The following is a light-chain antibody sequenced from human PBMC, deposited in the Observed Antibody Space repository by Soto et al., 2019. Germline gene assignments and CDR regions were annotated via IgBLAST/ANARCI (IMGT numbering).Light chain of an antibody. CDR2: AAS. CDR3: QQSYSTPWT. J-gene: IGKJ1*01. Sequence: DIQMTQSPSSLSSSVGDRVTITCGASQSISSYLNWYQQKPGKAPKLLIYAASSLQSGVQSRFSGSGSGTDFTLTISSLQPEDFATYYCQQSYSTPWTFGQGTKVDIK. CDR1: QSISSY. V-gene: IGKV1-39*01.